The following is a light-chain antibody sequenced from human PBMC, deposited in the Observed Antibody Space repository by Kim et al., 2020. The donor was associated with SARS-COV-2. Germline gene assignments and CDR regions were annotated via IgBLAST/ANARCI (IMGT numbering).Light chain of an antibody. CDR2: EVS. V-gene: IGLV2-14*01. CDR3: SSNIGSTTLL. Sequence: LTQPASVSGSPGQSITISCTGTNTDIGTYNYVSWYQQHPGKAPKLILFEVSVRPSGVSNRFSGSKSGNTASLTISGVQTEDEADYYCSSNIGSTTLLFGGGTQLTVL. CDR1: NTDIGTYNY. J-gene: IGLJ2*01.